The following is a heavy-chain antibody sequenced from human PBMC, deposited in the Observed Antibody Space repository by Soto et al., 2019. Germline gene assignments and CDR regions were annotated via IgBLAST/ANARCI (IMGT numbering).Heavy chain of an antibody. CDR2: IDYNGVT. D-gene: IGHD2-2*01. V-gene: IGHV4-39*01. Sequence: SETLSLTCSVSGASISSRDYYWGWIRQTPGKGLEWIGNIDYNGVTYYNPSLKSRVTVSKDTSKSQFSLKVASVTAADTAIYYCGRVMIGTSRHTDSDYWGQGTQVTVS. CDR1: GASISSRDYY. CDR3: GRVMIGTSRHTDSDY. J-gene: IGHJ4*02.